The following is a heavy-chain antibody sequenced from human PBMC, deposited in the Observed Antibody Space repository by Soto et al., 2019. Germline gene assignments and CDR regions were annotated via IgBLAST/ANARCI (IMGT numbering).Heavy chain of an antibody. D-gene: IGHD3-10*01. V-gene: IGHV1-69*19. CDR2: ISPMFGAA. Sequence: QVQLVQSGAEMKKPGSSVKVSCQSSGGTFNTYAMNWVRQAPGQGPEWMGAISPMFGAANYAPKFQGRVTITADESTGTSYMPLSSLTSEDTALDFCAREVQVHTPAFVYWGQGTLVTVSS. J-gene: IGHJ4*02. CDR1: GGTFNTYA. CDR3: AREVQVHTPAFVY.